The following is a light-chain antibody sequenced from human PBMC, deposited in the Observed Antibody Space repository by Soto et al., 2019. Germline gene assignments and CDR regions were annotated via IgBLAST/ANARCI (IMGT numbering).Light chain of an antibody. CDR3: QSYDSSLSAYV. J-gene: IGLJ1*01. CDR1: SSNIGAAYD. CDR2: GNS. Sequence: QSVLTQPPSVSGAPGQRVTISCTGGSSNIGAAYDVQWYRQLPGTAPKLLIYGNSNRPSGVPDRFSGSQSGTSASLAINGLQAEDEADYYCQSYDSSLSAYVFGTGTKVTVL. V-gene: IGLV1-40*01.